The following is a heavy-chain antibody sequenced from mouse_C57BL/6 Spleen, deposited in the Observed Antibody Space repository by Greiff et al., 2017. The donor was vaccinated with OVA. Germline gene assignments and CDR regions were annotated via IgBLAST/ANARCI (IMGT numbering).Heavy chain of an antibody. D-gene: IGHD4-1*01. J-gene: IGHJ3*01. Sequence: VQLVESGPGLVQPSQSLSITCTVSGFSLTSYGVHWVRQPPGKGLAWLGVIWSGGSTDYNAAFISRLSISKHNSKSQVFFKMNSLQADDTAIYYSAKEEANWDSWFAYWGQGTLVTVSA. CDR1: GFSLTSYG. CDR3: AKEEANWDSWFAY. V-gene: IGHV2-4*01. CDR2: IWSGGST.